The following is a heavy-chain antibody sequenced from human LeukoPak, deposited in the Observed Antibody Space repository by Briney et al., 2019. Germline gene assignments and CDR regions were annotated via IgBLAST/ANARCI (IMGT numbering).Heavy chain of an antibody. Sequence: GGSLRLSCAASGFTFDDYAMHWVGQAPGKGLEGVAGISWNSGSIGYADSVKGRFTISRDNAKNSLYLQMNSLRAEDTALYYCAKDGRFGELEYYFDYWGQGTLVTVSS. V-gene: IGHV3-9*01. CDR1: GFTFDDYA. CDR2: ISWNSGSI. J-gene: IGHJ4*02. D-gene: IGHD3-10*01. CDR3: AKDGRFGELEYYFDY.